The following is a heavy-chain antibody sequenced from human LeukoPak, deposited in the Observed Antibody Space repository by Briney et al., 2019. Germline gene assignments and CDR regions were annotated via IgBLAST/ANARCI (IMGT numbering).Heavy chain of an antibody. D-gene: IGHD3-22*01. V-gene: IGHV3-7*01. CDR3: AKGLFYYDSSGYYYGYFQH. CDR1: GFTFTNYF. CDR2: IKPDGGEE. J-gene: IGHJ1*01. Sequence: GGSLRLSCETSGFTFTNYFMGWVRQAPGKGLEWVANIKPDGGEEYYVDSVKGRFTISRDNAKNSLYLQMNSLRAEDTAVYYCAKGLFYYDSSGYYYGYFQHWGQGTLVTVSS.